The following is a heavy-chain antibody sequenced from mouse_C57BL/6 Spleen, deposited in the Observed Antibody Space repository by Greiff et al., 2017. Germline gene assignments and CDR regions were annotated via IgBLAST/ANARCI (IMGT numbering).Heavy chain of an antibody. Sequence: QVQLQQSGPELVKPGASVKISCKASCYAFSSSWMNWVKQRPGKGLEWIGRIYPGDGDTNYNGKFKGKATLTADKSSSTAYMQLSSLTSEDSAVYFCADYYGSSGGYWGQGTTLTVSS. CDR2: IYPGDGDT. V-gene: IGHV1-82*01. CDR3: ADYYGSSGGY. CDR1: CYAFSSSW. D-gene: IGHD1-1*01. J-gene: IGHJ2*01.